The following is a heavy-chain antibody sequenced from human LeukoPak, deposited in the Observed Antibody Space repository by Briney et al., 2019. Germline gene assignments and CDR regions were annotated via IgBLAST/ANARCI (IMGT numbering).Heavy chain of an antibody. CDR2: ISNGNT. CDR3: VREAGYCASVCLKSNWFDP. D-gene: IGHD2-15*01. J-gene: IGHJ5*02. V-gene: IGHV3-23*01. CDR1: GLPFSNHA. Sequence: GGSLRLSCAASGLPFSNHAMSWVRQPPGKGLEWVAAISNGNTYYADSVRGRFAISRDDSKNMVYLQMNSLRDEDTALYYCVREAGYCASVCLKSNWFDPWGQGTQVTVSS.